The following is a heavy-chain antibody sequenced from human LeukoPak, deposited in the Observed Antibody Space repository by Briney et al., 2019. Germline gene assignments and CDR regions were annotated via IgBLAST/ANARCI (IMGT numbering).Heavy chain of an antibody. CDR3: AREYSSSGAYYYYMDV. Sequence: GASVKVSCKASGYTFTSYYMHWVRQAPGQGLEWMGIINPSGGSTSYAQKFQGRVTMTRDMSTSTVYMELSSLRSEDTAVYYCAREYSSSGAYYYYMDVWGKGTTVTVSS. V-gene: IGHV1-46*01. D-gene: IGHD6-6*01. CDR1: GYTFTSYY. J-gene: IGHJ6*03. CDR2: INPSGGST.